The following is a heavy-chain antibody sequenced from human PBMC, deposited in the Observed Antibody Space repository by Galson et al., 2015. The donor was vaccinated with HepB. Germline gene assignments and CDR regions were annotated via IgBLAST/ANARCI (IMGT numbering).Heavy chain of an antibody. Sequence: SLRLSCAASGFTFSSYSMNWVRQAPGKGLEWVSSISSSSSYIYYADSVKGRFTISRDNAKNSLYLQMNSLRAEDTAVYYCAREFLSSGIYPPFDAFDIWGQGTMVTVSS. CDR2: ISSSSSYI. CDR1: GFTFSSYS. D-gene: IGHD1-26*01. CDR3: AREFLSSGIYPPFDAFDI. J-gene: IGHJ3*02. V-gene: IGHV3-21*01.